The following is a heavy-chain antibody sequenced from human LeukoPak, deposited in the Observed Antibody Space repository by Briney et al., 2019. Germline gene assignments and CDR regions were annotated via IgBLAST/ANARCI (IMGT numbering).Heavy chain of an antibody. V-gene: IGHV1-24*01. CDR2: FDPEDGET. CDR1: GYTLTELS. Sequence: ASVKVSCKVSGYTLTELSMHWERQAPGKGLEWMGGFDPEDGETIYAQKFQGRVTMTEDTSTDTAYMELSSLRSEDTAVYYCAFMVRGGGYYYYGMDAWGQGTTVTVSS. J-gene: IGHJ6*02. D-gene: IGHD3-10*01. CDR3: AFMVRGGGYYYYGMDA.